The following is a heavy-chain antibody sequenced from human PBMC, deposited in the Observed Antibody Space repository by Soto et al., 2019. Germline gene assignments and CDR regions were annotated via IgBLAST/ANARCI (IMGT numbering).Heavy chain of an antibody. J-gene: IGHJ3*02. Sequence: VQLVQSGAEVKKTGSSVKVSCKASGGSFSSYTISWVRQAPGHGLELMGRIVPMVVRTIYEQKFQGRVAISADKSTTTAYMDLSNLASEDTAMYYRALDSGSDVFDIWGQGTLVTVSS. CDR2: IVPMVVRT. V-gene: IGHV1-69*02. CDR1: GGSFSSYT. D-gene: IGHD3-10*01. CDR3: ALDSGSDVFDI.